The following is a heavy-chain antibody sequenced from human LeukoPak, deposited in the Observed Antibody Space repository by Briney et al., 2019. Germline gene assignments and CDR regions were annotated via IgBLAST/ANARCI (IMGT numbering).Heavy chain of an antibody. D-gene: IGHD6-19*01. Sequence: SETLSLTCTVSGGSISSYYWSWIRQPPGKGLVWIGYIYYSGSTNYNPSLKSRVTISVDTSKNQFSLKLSSVTAADTAVYYCARRVSVAGTVAFDIWGQGTMVTVSS. CDR3: ARRVSVAGTVAFDI. CDR2: IYYSGST. V-gene: IGHV4-59*08. CDR1: GGSISSYY. J-gene: IGHJ3*02.